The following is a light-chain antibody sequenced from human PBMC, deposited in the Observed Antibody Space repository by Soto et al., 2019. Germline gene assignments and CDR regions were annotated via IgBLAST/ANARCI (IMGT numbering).Light chain of an antibody. CDR3: QQYDTLPRN. Sequence: EIVFTQSPGTLSLSPGEGATLSCSASQSVYSRYLAWYLQKLGQAPRLLIYGASTRATGIPARFSGSGSGTEFTLTISRLEPEDSAVYYCQQYDTLPRNFGQGTKVDIK. J-gene: IGKJ1*01. CDR1: QSVYSRY. CDR2: GAS. V-gene: IGKV3-20*01.